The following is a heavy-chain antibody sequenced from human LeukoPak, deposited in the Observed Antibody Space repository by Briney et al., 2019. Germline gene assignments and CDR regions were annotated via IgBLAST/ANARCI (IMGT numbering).Heavy chain of an antibody. J-gene: IGHJ4*02. CDR3: AKVAKYYYGSETYYFFEH. V-gene: IGHV3-7*01. D-gene: IGHD3-10*01. CDR2: INQDGTEK. CDR1: GFTITTYW. Sequence: GESLRLSCAASGFTITTYWMTWVRQAPGKGLEWVANINQDGTEKYYVDSVKGRFTISRDNAKNSLYLQMNSLRVEDTAVYYCAKVAKYYYGSETYYFFEHWGQGTPVTASS.